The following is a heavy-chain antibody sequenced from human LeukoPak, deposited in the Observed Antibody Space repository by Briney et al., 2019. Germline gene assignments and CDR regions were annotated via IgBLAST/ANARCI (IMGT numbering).Heavy chain of an antibody. CDR1: GGTFGNYA. CDR2: IILVFGTP. CDR3: ASGTWGGWLDP. J-gene: IGHJ5*02. Sequence: GSSVKVSCKASGGTFGNYAIHWVRQAPGQGLEWMAKIILVFGTPNYAQKFQGRVTITADESTSTVYMELSSLTSDDTAVYYCASGTWGGWLDPWGQGTLVTVSS. V-gene: IGHV1-69*13. D-gene: IGHD3-16*01.